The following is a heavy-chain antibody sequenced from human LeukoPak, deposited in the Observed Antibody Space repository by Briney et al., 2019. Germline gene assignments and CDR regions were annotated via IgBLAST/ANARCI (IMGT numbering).Heavy chain of an antibody. J-gene: IGHJ6*02. V-gene: IGHV3-7*03. CDR2: VNRDGSET. CDR1: GFALSSHW. Sequence: GGSLRLSCAASGFALSSHWMTWVRQVPGRGREWVAHVNRDGSETYSLDSVKGRFTISKDNAKNSLNLQMNSLRAEDTALYHCARNNGMDVWGQGTTVIVSS. CDR3: ARNNGMDV.